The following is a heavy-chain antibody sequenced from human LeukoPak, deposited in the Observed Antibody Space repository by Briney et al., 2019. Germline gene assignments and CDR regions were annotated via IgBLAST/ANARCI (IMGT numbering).Heavy chain of an antibody. J-gene: IGHJ6*02. CDR1: GGSVSSGTYY. CDR2: IYYSGST. CDR3: ARAITTPMDV. Sequence: SETLSLTCTVSGGSVSSGTYYWSWIRQPPGKGLEWIGYIYYSGSTNYNPSLKSRVTMSLDTSKNQFSLKLSSVTAADTAVYYCARAITTPMDVWGQGTTVTVSS. V-gene: IGHV4-61*01. D-gene: IGHD3-3*01.